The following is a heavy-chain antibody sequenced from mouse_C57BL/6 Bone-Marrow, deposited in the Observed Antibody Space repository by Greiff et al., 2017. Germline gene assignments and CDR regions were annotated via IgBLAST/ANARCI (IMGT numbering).Heavy chain of an antibody. D-gene: IGHD1-1*01. Sequence: QVQLKQSGAELVKPGASVKMSCKASGYTFTSYWITWVKQRPGQGLEWIGDIYPGSGSTNYTEKFKSKATLTVDTSSSTAYMQLSSLTSEDSAVYYWALVITTVVAHYFDYWGQGTTLTVSS. V-gene: IGHV1-55*01. CDR1: GYTFTSYW. J-gene: IGHJ2*01. CDR2: IYPGSGST. CDR3: ALVITTVVAHYFDY.